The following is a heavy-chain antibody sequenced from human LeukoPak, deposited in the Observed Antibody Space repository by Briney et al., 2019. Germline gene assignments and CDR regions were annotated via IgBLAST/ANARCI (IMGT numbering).Heavy chain of an antibody. CDR1: GVSFSGYY. CDR3: ARLSGYDWESFYDY. Sequence: KPSETLSLTCAGYGVSFSGYYWSWIRQPPGKGLEWMGEINHSGSTNYNPSLKSRVTISVDTSKNQFSLRLSSVTAADTAVYYCARLSGYDWESFYDYWGQGTLVTVSS. J-gene: IGHJ4*02. CDR2: INHSGST. V-gene: IGHV4-34*01. D-gene: IGHD5-12*01.